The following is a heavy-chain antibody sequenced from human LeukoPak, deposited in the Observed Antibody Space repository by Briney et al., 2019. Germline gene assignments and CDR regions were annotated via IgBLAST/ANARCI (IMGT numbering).Heavy chain of an antibody. CDR2: IYYSGST. D-gene: IGHD3-10*01. Sequence: SQTLSLTCTVSGGSISSGGYYWSWLRQHPGKGLEWIGYIYYSGSTYYNPSLKSRVTISVDTSKNQFSLKLSSVTAADTAVYYCARVRMCGSGSHGINYWGQGTLVTVSS. CDR1: GGSISSGGYY. CDR3: ARVRMCGSGSHGINY. V-gene: IGHV4-31*03. J-gene: IGHJ4*02.